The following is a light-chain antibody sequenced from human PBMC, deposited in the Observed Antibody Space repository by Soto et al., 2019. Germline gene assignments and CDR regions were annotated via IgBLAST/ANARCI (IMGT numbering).Light chain of an antibody. CDR2: KAS. V-gene: IGKV1-5*03. J-gene: IGKJ1*01. Sequence: DIQMTQSPSTLSGSVGDRVTITCRASQTISSWLAWYQQKPGKAPKLLIYKASTLKSGVPSRFSGSGSGTELTITISGLQPDDFETYYCQQYNSFSWTFGQGTKVDNK. CDR3: QQYNSFSWT. CDR1: QTISSW.